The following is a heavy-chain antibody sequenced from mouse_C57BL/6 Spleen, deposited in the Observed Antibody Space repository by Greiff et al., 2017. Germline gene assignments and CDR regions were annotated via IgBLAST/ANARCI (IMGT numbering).Heavy chain of an antibody. Sequence: LVKPGASVKISCKASGYAFSSSWMNWVKQRPGKGLEWIGRIYPGDGDTNYNGKFKGKATLTADKSSSTAYMQRSSLTSEDSAVYFCASWDRRNYFDYWGQGTTLTVSS. CDR2: IYPGDGDT. CDR1: GYAFSSSW. CDR3: ASWDRRNYFDY. D-gene: IGHD3-3*01. J-gene: IGHJ2*01. V-gene: IGHV1-82*01.